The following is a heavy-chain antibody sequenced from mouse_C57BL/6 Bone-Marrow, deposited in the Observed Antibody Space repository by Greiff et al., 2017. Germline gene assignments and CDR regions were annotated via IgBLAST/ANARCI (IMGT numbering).Heavy chain of an antibody. CDR2: INPGSGGT. V-gene: IGHV1-54*01. D-gene: IGHD2-5*01. Sequence: VQLQQSGAELVRPGTSVKVSCKASGYAFTNYLIEWVKQRPGQGLEWIGVINPGSGGTNYNEKFKGKATLTADKSSSTAYMQLSSLTSEDSAVYFCARWENYSNYDAMDYWGQGTSVTVSS. CDR1: GYAFTNYL. CDR3: ARWENYSNYDAMDY. J-gene: IGHJ4*01.